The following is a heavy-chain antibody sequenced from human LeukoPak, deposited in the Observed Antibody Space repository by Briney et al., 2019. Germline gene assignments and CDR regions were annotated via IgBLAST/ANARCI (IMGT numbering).Heavy chain of an antibody. CDR1: GGSFSGYY. Sequence: PSETLSLTCAVYGGSFSGYYWSWIRQPPGKGLEWIGEINHSGSTNYNPSLKSRVTISVDTSKNQFSLKLSSVTAADTAVYYCARDRADWDEYYFDYWGQGTLVTVSS. D-gene: IGHD1-1*01. CDR3: ARDRADWDEYYFDY. J-gene: IGHJ4*02. V-gene: IGHV4-34*01. CDR2: INHSGST.